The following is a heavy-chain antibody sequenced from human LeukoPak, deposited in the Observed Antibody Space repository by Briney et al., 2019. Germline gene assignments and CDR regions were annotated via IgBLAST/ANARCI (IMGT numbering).Heavy chain of an antibody. CDR1: GYSISSGYF. D-gene: IGHD3/OR15-3a*01. CDR2: IYYGGST. CDR3: ARQTGSGLFTLP. Sequence: PSETLSLTCTVSGYSISSGYFWGWIRQPPGKGLEWIGDIYYGGSTYYNSSLKSRVTISIDTSKNQFFLRLTSVTAADTAMYYCARQTGSGLFTLPGGQGTLVTVSS. J-gene: IGHJ4*02. V-gene: IGHV4-38-2*02.